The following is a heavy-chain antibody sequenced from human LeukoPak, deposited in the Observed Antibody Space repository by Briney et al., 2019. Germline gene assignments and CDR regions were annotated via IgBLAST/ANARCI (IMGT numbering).Heavy chain of an antibody. CDR2: ISAYNGNT. CDR1: GYTFTSYG. CDR3: ARVHSSSWYPGNWFDP. D-gene: IGHD6-13*01. Sequence: GASVKVSCKASGYTFTSYGISWVRQAPGQGLEWMGWISAYNGNTNYAQKLQGRVTMTTDTSTSTAYMELRSLRSDDTAVYYCARVHSSSWYPGNWFDPWGQGTLVTVSS. V-gene: IGHV1-18*04. J-gene: IGHJ5*02.